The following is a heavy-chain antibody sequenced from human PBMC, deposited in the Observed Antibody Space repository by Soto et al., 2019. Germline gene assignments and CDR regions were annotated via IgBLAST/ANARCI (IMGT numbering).Heavy chain of an antibody. J-gene: IGHJ3*02. CDR1: GFIFSDYA. CDR3: AKDGVDHNSVWDPFDI. V-gene: IGHV3-23*01. CDR2: MGGANGDT. Sequence: GGSLRLSCAASGFIFSDYAMSWVRQAPGKGLEWVAGMGGANGDTYYAESVRGRFAISRDNSKSTLFLQLNSLRAEDTAVYFCAKDGVDHNSVWDPFDIWGQGTLVTVS. D-gene: IGHD2-15*01.